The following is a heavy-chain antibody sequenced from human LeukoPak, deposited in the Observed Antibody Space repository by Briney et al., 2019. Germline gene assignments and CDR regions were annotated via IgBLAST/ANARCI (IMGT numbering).Heavy chain of an antibody. CDR3: ARGGHTAVDY. CDR2: IYHSGST. Sequence: SETLSLTCAVSGYSISSGYYWGWIRQPPGKGLEWIGSIYHSGSTYYNPTLKSRVTISVDTSKNQFSLKLSSVTAADTAVYYCARGGHTAVDYWGQGTLVTVSS. CDR1: GYSISSGYY. J-gene: IGHJ4*02. D-gene: IGHD5-18*01. V-gene: IGHV4-38-2*01.